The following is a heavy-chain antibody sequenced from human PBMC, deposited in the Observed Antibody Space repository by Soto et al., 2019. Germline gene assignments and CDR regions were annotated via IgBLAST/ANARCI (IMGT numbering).Heavy chain of an antibody. CDR3: ARDHCSSTSCYTGAFDI. Sequence: QVQLVESGGGVVQPGRSLRLSCAASGFTFSSYGMHWVRQAPGKGLEWVAVIWYDGSNKYYADSVKGRFTISRDNSKNTLYLQMNSLRAEDTAVYYCARDHCSSTSCYTGAFDIWGQGTMVTVSS. V-gene: IGHV3-33*01. CDR1: GFTFSSYG. J-gene: IGHJ3*02. D-gene: IGHD2-2*02. CDR2: IWYDGSNK.